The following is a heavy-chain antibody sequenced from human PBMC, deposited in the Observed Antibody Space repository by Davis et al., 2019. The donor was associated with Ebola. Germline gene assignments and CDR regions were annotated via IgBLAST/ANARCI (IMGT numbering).Heavy chain of an antibody. CDR1: GYTFTSSG. CDR3: ARRRSSWTTRNWFDP. Sequence: ASVTVSCKASGYTFTSSGISWVRQAPGQGLEWMGWISAYNGNTNYAQKLQGRVTMTTDTSTSTAYMELRSLRSDDTAVYYCARRRSSWTTRNWFDPWGQGTLVTVSS. CDR2: ISAYNGNT. D-gene: IGHD3/OR15-3a*01. V-gene: IGHV1-18*01. J-gene: IGHJ5*02.